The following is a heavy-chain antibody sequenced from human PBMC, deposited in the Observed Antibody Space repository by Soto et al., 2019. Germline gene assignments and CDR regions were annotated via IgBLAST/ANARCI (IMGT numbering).Heavy chain of an antibody. CDR3: TRGPPRVQWFDP. CDR2: IYFTGST. J-gene: IGHJ5*02. V-gene: IGHV4-61*01. Sequence: LSLTCTVSGGAVSSGTYYWSWTRQPPGKGLEWIGHIYFTGSTNYNPSLKSRVTMSLDTSRNQFSLKLSSVTAADTAVYYCTRGPPRVQWFDPWGLGTLVTAPQ. CDR1: GGAVSSGTYY.